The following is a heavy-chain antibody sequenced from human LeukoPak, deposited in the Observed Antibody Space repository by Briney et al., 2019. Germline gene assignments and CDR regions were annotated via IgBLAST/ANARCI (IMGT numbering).Heavy chain of an antibody. J-gene: IGHJ6*03. CDR3: ASSIAARPLAYFHYYYYYMDV. CDR1: GFTVSSNY. Sequence: GGSLRLSCAASGFTVSSNYMSWVRQAPGKGLGRVSVIYSGRSTYYADSVKGRFTISRDNSKNTLYLQMNSLRAEDTAVYYCASSIAARPLAYFHYYYYYMDVWGKGTTVTVSS. D-gene: IGHD6-6*01. CDR2: IYSGRST. V-gene: IGHV3-53*01.